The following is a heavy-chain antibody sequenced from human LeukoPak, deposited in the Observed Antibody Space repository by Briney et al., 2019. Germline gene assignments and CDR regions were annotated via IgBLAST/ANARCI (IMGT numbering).Heavy chain of an antibody. Sequence: PGGSLRLSCAASGFTFSSYSVNWVRQAPGKGLEWVSYISSSSTIYYADSVKGRFTISRDNAKNSLYLQMNSLRAEDTAVYYCAELGITMIGGVWGKGTTVTISS. V-gene: IGHV3-48*04. J-gene: IGHJ6*03. CDR2: ISSSSTI. D-gene: IGHD3-10*02. CDR3: AELGITMIGGV. CDR1: GFTFSSYS.